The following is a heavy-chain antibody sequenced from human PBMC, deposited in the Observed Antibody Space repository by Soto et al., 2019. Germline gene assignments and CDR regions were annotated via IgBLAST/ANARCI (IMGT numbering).Heavy chain of an antibody. CDR1: GGSISSYY. Sequence: QVQLQESGPGLVKPSETLSLTCTVSGGSISSYYWSWIRQPPGKGLEWIGYIYYSGSTNYNPSLKSRVTISVDTSKNQFSLKLSSVTAADTAVYYCARGSGGVKIGGFGELPHYYYGMDVWGQGTTVTVSS. CDR2: IYYSGST. CDR3: ARGSGGVKIGGFGELPHYYYGMDV. J-gene: IGHJ6*02. V-gene: IGHV4-59*01. D-gene: IGHD3-10*01.